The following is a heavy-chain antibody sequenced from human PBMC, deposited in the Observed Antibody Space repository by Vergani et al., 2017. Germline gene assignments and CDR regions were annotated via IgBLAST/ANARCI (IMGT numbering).Heavy chain of an antibody. CDR2: IHYSENT. Sequence: QVQLQESGPGLVKSSETLSLTCSVSFDSIRNLYCNWIRQPPVKGLEWIGSIHYSENTNYNPSLKTPVTISVDTSKNQFSLTLTSVTAADTAVYYCASDTHSGQRADRWGQGILVTVTS. CDR3: ASDTHSGQRADR. CDR1: FDSIRNLY. V-gene: IGHV4-59*11. J-gene: IGHJ5*02. D-gene: IGHD6-25*01.